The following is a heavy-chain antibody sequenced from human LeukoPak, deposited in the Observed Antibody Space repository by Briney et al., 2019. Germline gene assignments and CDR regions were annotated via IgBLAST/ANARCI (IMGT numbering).Heavy chain of an antibody. D-gene: IGHD3-9*01. CDR1: GFTFSSFA. CDR3: AKGVRFLDWWILDY. Sequence: GGSLRLSCAASGFTFSSFAMSWVRQAPGKGLEWVSAISGSDSTYYADSVKGRFTISGDNSKNTLYLQMNSLRAEDTAIYYCAKGVRFLDWWILDYWGQGSLVTVSS. CDR2: ISGSDST. V-gene: IGHV3-23*01. J-gene: IGHJ4*02.